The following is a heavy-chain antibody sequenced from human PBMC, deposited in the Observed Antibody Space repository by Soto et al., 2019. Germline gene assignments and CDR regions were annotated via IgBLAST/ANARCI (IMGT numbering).Heavy chain of an antibody. D-gene: IGHD6-13*01. CDR3: AREPASSSGYYFDY. Sequence: SEPKSLRWSVSGGSSSSGGYYWSWIRQHPGKGLEWIGYIYYSGSTYYNPSLKSRVTISVDTSKNQFSLKLSSVTAADTAVYYCAREPASSSGYYFDYWGQGTLVTVSS. V-gene: IGHV4-31*02. J-gene: IGHJ4*02. CDR2: IYYSGST. CDR1: GGSSSSGGYY.